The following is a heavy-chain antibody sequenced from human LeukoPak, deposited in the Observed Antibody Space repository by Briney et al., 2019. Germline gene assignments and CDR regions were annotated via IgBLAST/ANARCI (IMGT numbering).Heavy chain of an antibody. CDR1: GFTFSSYG. CDR3: ARDLRYCGGDCYSTLSY. CDR2: IRYDGSNK. D-gene: IGHD2-21*02. J-gene: IGHJ4*02. V-gene: IGHV3-30*02. Sequence: GGSLRLSCAASGFTFSSYGMHWVRQAPGKGLEWVAFIRYDGSNKYYADSVKGRFTISRDNSKNTLYLQMGSLRAEDMAVYYCARDLRYCGGDCYSTLSYWGQGTLVTVSS.